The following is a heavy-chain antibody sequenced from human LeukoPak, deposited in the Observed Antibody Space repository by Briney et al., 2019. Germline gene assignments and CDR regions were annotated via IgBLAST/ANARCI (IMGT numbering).Heavy chain of an antibody. CDR1: GGSISSYY. CDR3: ARELRYSSSSYYYYYMDV. Sequence: SETLSLTCTVSGGSISSYYWSWIRQPAGKGLEWIGRIYTSGSTNYNPSLKSRVTMSVDTSKNQFSLKLSSVTAADTAVYYCARELRYSSSSYYYYYMDVWGKGTTVTVSS. J-gene: IGHJ6*03. V-gene: IGHV4-4*07. CDR2: IYTSGST. D-gene: IGHD6-6*01.